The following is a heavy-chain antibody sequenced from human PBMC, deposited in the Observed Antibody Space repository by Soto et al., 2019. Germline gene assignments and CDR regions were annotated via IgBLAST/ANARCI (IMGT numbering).Heavy chain of an antibody. Sequence: GGSLRLSCAASGFTFSSYGMHWVRQAPGKGLEWVAVIWYDGSNKYYADSVKGRFTISRDNSKNTLYLQMNSLGAEDTAVYYCAREGRDYGDSDDHHYYYYYYMDVWGKGTTVTVSS. CDR3: AREGRDYGDSDDHHYYYYYYMDV. CDR2: IWYDGSNK. J-gene: IGHJ6*03. V-gene: IGHV3-33*01. D-gene: IGHD4-17*01. CDR1: GFTFSSYG.